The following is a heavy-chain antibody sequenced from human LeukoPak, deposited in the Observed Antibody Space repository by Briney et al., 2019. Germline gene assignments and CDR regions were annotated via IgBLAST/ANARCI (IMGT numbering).Heavy chain of an antibody. CDR1: GFTFSSYA. D-gene: IGHD2-15*01. J-gene: IGHJ5*02. CDR3: ARVRSGYCSGGCCYNWFDP. V-gene: IGHV3-66*02. Sequence: QPGGSLRLSCAASGFTFSSYAMSWVRQAPGKGLEWVSVIYSGGSTYYADSVKGRFTISRDNSKNTLYLQMNSLRAEDTAVYYCARVRSGYCSGGCCYNWFDPWGQGTLVTVSS. CDR2: IYSGGST.